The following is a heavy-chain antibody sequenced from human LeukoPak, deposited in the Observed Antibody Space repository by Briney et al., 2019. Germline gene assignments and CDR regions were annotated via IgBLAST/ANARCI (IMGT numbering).Heavy chain of an antibody. Sequence: SGGSLRLSCTASGFTISRYAMSWVRQAPGKGLEWVSTISGSSGDTYYADSVKGRFAISRDISKNTLYLQMNSLRADDTAIYYCAKDGLVGATDWFDYWGQGTLVTVSS. D-gene: IGHD1-26*01. CDR1: GFTISRYA. J-gene: IGHJ4*02. CDR2: ISGSSGDT. V-gene: IGHV3-23*01. CDR3: AKDGLVGATDWFDY.